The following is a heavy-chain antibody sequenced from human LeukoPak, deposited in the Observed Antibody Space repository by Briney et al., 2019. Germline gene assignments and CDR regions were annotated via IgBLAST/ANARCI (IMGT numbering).Heavy chain of an antibody. CDR1: GGSISSYY. CDR3: ARGDRITIFGVPPGAFDI. Sequence: PSETLSLTCTVSGGSISSYYWSWIRQPPGKGLEWIGYIYYSGSTNYNPSLKSRVTISVDTSKNQFSLKLSSVTAADTAVYYCARGDRITIFGVPPGAFDIWGQGTMVTVPS. V-gene: IGHV4-59*01. D-gene: IGHD3-3*01. CDR2: IYYSGST. J-gene: IGHJ3*02.